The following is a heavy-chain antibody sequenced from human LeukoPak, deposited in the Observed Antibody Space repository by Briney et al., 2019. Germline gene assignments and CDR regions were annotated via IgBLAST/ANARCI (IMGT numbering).Heavy chain of an antibody. Sequence: GGSLRLSCAASGFTFSSYWMHWVRQAPGKVLVWVSRSNSDGSSTSYADSVKGRFTSSRDNAKITLYLQMNSLRAEDTFFFQAEDGIRYFDWLLPDDAFDIWGQGTMVTVSS. CDR3: EDGIRYFDWLLPDDAFDI. D-gene: IGHD3-9*01. J-gene: IGHJ3*02. V-gene: IGHV3-74*01. CDR2: SNSDGSST. CDR1: GFTFSSYW.